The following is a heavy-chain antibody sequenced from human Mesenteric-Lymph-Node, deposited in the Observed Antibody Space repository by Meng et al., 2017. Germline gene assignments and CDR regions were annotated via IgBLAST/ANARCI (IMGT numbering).Heavy chain of an antibody. V-gene: IGHV3-48*03. CDR2: ISSSGSTI. CDR1: GFTFSSYA. D-gene: IGHD3-10*01. Sequence: GGSLRLSCAASGFTFSSYAMSWVRQAPGKGLEWVSYISSSGSTIYYADSVKGRFTISRDNAKNSLYLQMNSLRAEDTAVYYCARERKYGSGSYWGQGTLVTVSS. CDR3: ARERKYGSGSY. J-gene: IGHJ4*02.